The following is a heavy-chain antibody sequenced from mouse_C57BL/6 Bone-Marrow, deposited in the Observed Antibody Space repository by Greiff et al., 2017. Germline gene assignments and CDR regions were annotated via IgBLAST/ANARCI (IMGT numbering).Heavy chain of an antibody. CDR2: IHPNSGST. V-gene: IGHV1-64*01. Sequence: QVQLQQPGAELVKPGASVKLSCKASGYTFTSYWMHWVKQRPGQGLEWIGMIHPNSGSTNYNEKFKSKATLTVDKSSSTAYMQLSSLTAEDSAVYYCARGSSGCAWFAYWGQGTLVTVSA. J-gene: IGHJ3*01. CDR1: GYTFTSYW. CDR3: ARGSSGCAWFAY. D-gene: IGHD3-2*02.